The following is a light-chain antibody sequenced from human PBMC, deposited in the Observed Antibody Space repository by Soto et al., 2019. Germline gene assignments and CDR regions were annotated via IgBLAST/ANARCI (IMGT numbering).Light chain of an antibody. Sequence: QSVLTQPPSVSGAPGQRVTISCTGSSSNIGAGYDVHWYQQLPGTAPKLLIHGNSNRPSGVPDRFSGSKSGTSASLAITGLQAEDEADYYCQSYDSSLSAVFGGGTKVTVL. CDR3: QSYDSSLSAV. V-gene: IGLV1-40*01. J-gene: IGLJ2*01. CDR1: SSNIGAGYD. CDR2: GNS.